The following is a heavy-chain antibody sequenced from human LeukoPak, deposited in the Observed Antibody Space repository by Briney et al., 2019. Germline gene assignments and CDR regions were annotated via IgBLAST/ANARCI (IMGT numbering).Heavy chain of an antibody. J-gene: IGHJ4*02. CDR1: GXTFSSYA. CDR2: VSNSGGNT. CDR3: ARGLRDGYNYPFGY. V-gene: IGHV3-23*01. D-gene: IGHD5-24*01. Sequence: PGGSLRLSCAASGXTFSSYAMVWVRQTPGKGLEWVSTVSNSGGNTFYADSVKGRFTISRDNSKNTLYLQMNRLRAEDTAVYYCARGLRDGYNYPFGYWGQGTLVTVSS.